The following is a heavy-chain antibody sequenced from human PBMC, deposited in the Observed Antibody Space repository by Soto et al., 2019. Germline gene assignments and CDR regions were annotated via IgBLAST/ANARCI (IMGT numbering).Heavy chain of an antibody. CDR3: ARGQAAAPAMAV. J-gene: IGHJ6*02. D-gene: IGHD6-13*01. CDR2: ISYSGST. V-gene: IGHV4-30-4*01. Sequence: QVQLQESGPGLVKPSQTLSLTCSVSGGSISSGDYYWTWIRQPPGKGLEWIGYISYSGSTFYNPSLKRRVTISVDRSKNQFSLKLRSVTAADTAVYYCARGQAAAPAMAVWGQGTTVTVSS. CDR1: GGSISSGDYY.